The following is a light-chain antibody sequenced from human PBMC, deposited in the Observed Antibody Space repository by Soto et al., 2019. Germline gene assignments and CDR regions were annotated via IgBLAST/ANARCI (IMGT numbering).Light chain of an antibody. CDR1: SSDVGGYNY. V-gene: IGLV2-14*03. CDR2: DVS. CDR3: SSQKSRSTYV. J-gene: IGLJ1*01. Sequence: QSVLTQPASVSGAPGQSIAISCTGTSSDVGGYNYVSWYQHHPGKAPKLMVYDVSNRPSGVSNRFSGSKSGNTASLTISGLQAEDEAEYYGSSQKSRSTYVFRTATNVT.